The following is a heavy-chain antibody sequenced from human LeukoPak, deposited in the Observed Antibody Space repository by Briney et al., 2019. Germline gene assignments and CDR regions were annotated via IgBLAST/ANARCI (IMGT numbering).Heavy chain of an antibody. CDR2: FDPEDGET. J-gene: IGHJ4*02. D-gene: IGHD5-18*01. Sequence: ASVKVSCKVSGYTLTELSMHWVRQAPGKGLEWMGGFDPEDGETIYAQKFQGRVTMTEDTSTDTAYMELSSLRTADTAVYYCATDLRYSYGYETDYWGQGTLVTVSS. CDR3: ATDLRYSYGYETDY. V-gene: IGHV1-24*01. CDR1: GYTLTELS.